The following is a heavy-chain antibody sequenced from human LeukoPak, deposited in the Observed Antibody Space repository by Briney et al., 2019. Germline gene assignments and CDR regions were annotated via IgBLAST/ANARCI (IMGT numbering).Heavy chain of an antibody. Sequence: ASVKVSCKASGYTFTSYGISWVRQAPGQGLEWMGWISAYNGNTNYAQKLQGRVTMTTDTSTSTAYMELRSLRSDDTAVYYCARDPSYDFWSGYLSPVYYYYYMDVWGKGTTVTVSS. CDR3: ARDPSYDFWSGYLSPVYYYYYMDV. J-gene: IGHJ6*03. V-gene: IGHV1-18*01. CDR2: ISAYNGNT. D-gene: IGHD3-3*01. CDR1: GYTFTSYG.